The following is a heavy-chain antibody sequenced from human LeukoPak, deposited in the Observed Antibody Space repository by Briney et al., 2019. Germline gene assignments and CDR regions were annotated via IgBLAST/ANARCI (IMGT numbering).Heavy chain of an antibody. CDR2: ISGSGGST. CDR1: GFTFSSYA. V-gene: IGHV3-23*01. Sequence: PGGSLRLSCAASGFTFSSYAMSWVRQAPGKGLEWVSAISGSGGSTYYADSVKGRFTISRDNSRNTLFLQMNSLRAEDTAVYYCAHGAMYQLDYWGQGTLVTVSS. CDR3: AHGAMYQLDY. J-gene: IGHJ4*02. D-gene: IGHD2-2*01.